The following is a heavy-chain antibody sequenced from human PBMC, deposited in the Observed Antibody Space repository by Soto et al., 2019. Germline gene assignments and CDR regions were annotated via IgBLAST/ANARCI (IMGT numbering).Heavy chain of an antibody. CDR2: ISSSGSTI. Sequence: GGSLRLSCAASGFTFSDYYMSWIRQAPGKGLEWVSYISSSGSTIYYADSVKGRFTISRDNAKNSLYLQMNSLRAEDTAVYYCARGRYCSSTSCPVYYYYYMDVWGKGTTVTVSS. D-gene: IGHD2-2*01. CDR1: GFTFSDYY. J-gene: IGHJ6*03. V-gene: IGHV3-11*01. CDR3: ARGRYCSSTSCPVYYYYYMDV.